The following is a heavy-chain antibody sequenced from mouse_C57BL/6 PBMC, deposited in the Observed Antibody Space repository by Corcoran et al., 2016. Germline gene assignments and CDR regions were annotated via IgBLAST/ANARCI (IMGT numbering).Heavy chain of an antibody. J-gene: IGHJ1*03. D-gene: IGHD1-1*01. CDR3: ARSAVITSVVGRDWYFDV. Sequence: QIQLVQSGPELKKPGETVKISCKASGYTFTTYGMSWVKQAPGKGLKWMGWINTYSGVPTYADDFKGRFAFSLETSASTAYLQINNLKNEDTATHFSARSAVITSVVGRDWYFDVWGTGTTVTVSS. CDR1: GYTFTTYG. V-gene: IGHV9-3*01. CDR2: INTYSGVP.